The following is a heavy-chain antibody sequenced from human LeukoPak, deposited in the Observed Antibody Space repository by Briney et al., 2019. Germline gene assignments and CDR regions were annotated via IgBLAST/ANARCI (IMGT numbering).Heavy chain of an antibody. V-gene: IGHV4-4*07. CDR3: ARGYSSGWTGNWFDP. CDR1: GGSISSYY. CDR2: IYTSGST. D-gene: IGHD6-19*01. Sequence: SETLSLTCTVSGGSISSYYWSWIRQPAGKGLEGIGRIYTSGSTNYNPSLKSRVTMSVDTSKNQFSLKLSSVTAADTAVYYCARGYSSGWTGNWFDPWGQGTLVTVSS. J-gene: IGHJ5*02.